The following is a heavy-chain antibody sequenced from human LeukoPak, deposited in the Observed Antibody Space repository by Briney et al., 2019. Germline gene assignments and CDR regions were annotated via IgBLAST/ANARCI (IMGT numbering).Heavy chain of an antibody. J-gene: IGHJ4*02. Sequence: GGSLRLSCAASGFTFSNFQMHWVRQAPGKGLEWVSSISGSSSYIYYVDSVQGRFTISGDNAKNSLYLQLNSLRAEDTALYYCARAIGIAVADLWGQGTLVTVSS. CDR3: ARAIGIAVADL. V-gene: IGHV3-21*01. D-gene: IGHD6-19*01. CDR1: GFTFSNFQ. CDR2: ISGSSSYI.